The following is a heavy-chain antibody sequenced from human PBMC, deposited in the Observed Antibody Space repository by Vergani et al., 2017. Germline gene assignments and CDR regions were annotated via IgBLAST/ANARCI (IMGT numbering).Heavy chain of an antibody. J-gene: IGHJ4*02. Sequence: ELQLLESGGGLVQPGGSLRLSCEASGFSFPGSAMSWVRQAPGKGLEWVSSVSGSSANPYYADSVKGRFIISRDNSKNTLHLQMNSLRADDTAVYYCTKGIRGYTGYFFDDWGQGTLATVSS. D-gene: IGHD5-12*01. CDR2: VSGSSANP. CDR3: TKGIRGYTGYFFDD. V-gene: IGHV3-23*01. CDR1: GFSFPGSA.